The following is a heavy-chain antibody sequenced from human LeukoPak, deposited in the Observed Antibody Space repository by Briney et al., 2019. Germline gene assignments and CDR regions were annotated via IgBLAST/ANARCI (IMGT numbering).Heavy chain of an antibody. Sequence: ASVKVSCKASGYTFTSYDINWVRQAPGQGLEWMGKINPSGGTTSYAQNFQGRVTMTRDTSTSTVYMELSSLRWEDTAVYYCARDTSGWYYFDYWGQGTLVTVSS. D-gene: IGHD6-19*01. V-gene: IGHV1-46*01. CDR1: GYTFTSYD. J-gene: IGHJ4*02. CDR3: ARDTSGWYYFDY. CDR2: INPSGGTT.